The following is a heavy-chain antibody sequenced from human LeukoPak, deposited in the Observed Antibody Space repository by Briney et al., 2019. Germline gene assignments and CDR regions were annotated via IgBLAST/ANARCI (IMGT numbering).Heavy chain of an antibody. CDR2: ISAYNGNT. Sequence: GASVKVSCKASGYTFTSYGISWVRQAPGQGLEWMGWISAYNGNTNYAQKLQGRVTMTTDTSTSTAYMELRSLRSDDTAVYYCASARAGYFAWLLNYWGQGTLVPVSS. J-gene: IGHJ4*02. CDR3: ASARAGYFAWLLNY. V-gene: IGHV1-18*01. D-gene: IGHD3-9*01. CDR1: GYTFTSYG.